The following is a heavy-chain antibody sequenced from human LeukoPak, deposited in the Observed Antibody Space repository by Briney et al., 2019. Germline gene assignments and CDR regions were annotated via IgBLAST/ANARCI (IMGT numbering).Heavy chain of an antibody. CDR3: ARDIPQTGYSSSWYFDY. CDR2: IKQDGSEK. CDR1: GFTFSSYW. J-gene: IGHJ4*02. V-gene: IGHV3-7*03. Sequence: GGSLRLSCAASGFTFSSYWMSWVRQAPGKGLEWVANIKQDGSEKYYVDSVKGRFTISRDNAKNSLYLRMNSLRAEDTTVYYCARDIPQTGYSSSWYFDYWGQGTLVTVSS. D-gene: IGHD6-13*01.